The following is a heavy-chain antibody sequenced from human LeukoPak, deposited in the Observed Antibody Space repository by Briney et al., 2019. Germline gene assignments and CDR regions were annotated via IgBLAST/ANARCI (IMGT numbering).Heavy chain of an antibody. CDR3: VRHDGRGGATMGALDS. V-gene: IGHV4-39*01. Sequence: PSKTLSLTCAVSAGSISSSSHHWGWIRQSPGKGLEWIGSVYYGRTTYYNPSLNSRVTISVVTSRNQFSLQLNSVTAADTAVYYCVRHDGRGGATMGALDSWGQGSLVTVSS. D-gene: IGHD5-12*01. CDR1: AGSISSSSHH. CDR2: VYYGRTT. J-gene: IGHJ4*02.